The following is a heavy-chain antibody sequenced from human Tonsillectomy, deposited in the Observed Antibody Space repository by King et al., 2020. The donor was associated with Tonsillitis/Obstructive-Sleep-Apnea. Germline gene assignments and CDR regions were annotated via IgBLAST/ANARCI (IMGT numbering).Heavy chain of an antibody. J-gene: IGHJ2*01. CDR3: ARGPGGWDFDL. V-gene: IGHV3-33*01. CDR2: IWYDGSNK. CDR1: GFTFSSYG. D-gene: IGHD2-8*02. Sequence: QLVQSGGGVVQPGRSLRLSCAASGFTFSSYGMHWVRQAPGKGLEWVTVIWYDGSNKYYADSVKSRFTISRDNYKNTLFLQMNGLRADDTAVYYCARGPGGWDFDLWGRGTLVTVSS.